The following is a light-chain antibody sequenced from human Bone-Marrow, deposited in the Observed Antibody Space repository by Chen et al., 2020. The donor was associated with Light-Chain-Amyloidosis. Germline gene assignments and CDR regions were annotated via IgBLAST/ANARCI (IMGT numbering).Light chain of an antibody. CDR3: QVWDRSSDRPV. Sequence: SYVLTQPSSVSVAPGQTATIACGGNNIGSTSVHWYQQTPGQAPLLVVYDDSDRPSGIPERLSGSNSGNTATLTSSMFEAGDEADYYCQVWDRSSDRPVFGGGTKLTVL. CDR2: DDS. CDR1: NIGSTS. J-gene: IGLJ3*02. V-gene: IGLV3-21*02.